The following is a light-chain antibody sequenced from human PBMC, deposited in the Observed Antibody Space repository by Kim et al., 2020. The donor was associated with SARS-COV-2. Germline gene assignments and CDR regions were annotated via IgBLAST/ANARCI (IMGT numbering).Light chain of an antibody. Sequence: SPGERATPSCRASQSVAKNYLAWYHHKPGQAPRLLIHGASSRATGIPDRFSGSVSGTDFILTISRLEPDDFAVYYCQQYAVSPLTFGGGTKVDIK. V-gene: IGKV3-20*01. CDR3: QQYAVSPLT. J-gene: IGKJ4*01. CDR1: QSVAKNY. CDR2: GAS.